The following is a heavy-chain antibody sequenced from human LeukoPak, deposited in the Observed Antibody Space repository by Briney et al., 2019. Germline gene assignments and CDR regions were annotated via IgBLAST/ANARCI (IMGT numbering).Heavy chain of an antibody. CDR1: GFSVSNNY. D-gene: IGHD3-3*01. CDR2: IYGEGSGGST. CDR3: ARVRFVEFFDY. J-gene: IGHJ4*02. Sequence: GGSLRLSCAASGFSVSNNYMSWVRQAPGKGLEWISVIYGEGSGGSTYYAESMKGRFTISRDNSKNTVYLQMNSLRAEDTAVYFCARVRFVEFFDYWGQGTLVTVSS. V-gene: IGHV3-53*01.